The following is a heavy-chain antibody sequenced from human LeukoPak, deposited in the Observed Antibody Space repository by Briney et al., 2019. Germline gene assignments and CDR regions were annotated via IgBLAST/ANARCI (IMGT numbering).Heavy chain of an antibody. CDR1: GGSISSYY. V-gene: IGHV4-59*01. J-gene: IGHJ4*02. CDR2: IYYSGST. CDR3: ARGVNSGYFDY. D-gene: IGHD1-26*01. Sequence: SETLSLTCTVSGGSISSYYWNWIRQPPGKGLEWIGYIYYSGSTNYNPSLKSRVTISVDTSKNQFSLKPTSVTAADTAVYYCARGVNSGYFDYCGQGTLVTVSS.